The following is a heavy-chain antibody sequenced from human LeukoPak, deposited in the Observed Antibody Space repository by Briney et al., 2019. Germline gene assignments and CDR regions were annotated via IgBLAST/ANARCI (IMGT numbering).Heavy chain of an antibody. CDR2: IYPGDSDT. J-gene: IGHJ4*02. CDR3: ARAYSYDSSGYLYYFDY. D-gene: IGHD3-22*01. Sequence: GESLQISCKGSGYRFTSYWIGWVRQMPGKGLEWMGIIYPGDSDTRYSPSFQGQVTISADKSIGTAYLQWSSLKASDTAMYYCARAYSYDSSGYLYYFDYWGQGTLVTVSS. CDR1: GYRFTSYW. V-gene: IGHV5-51*01.